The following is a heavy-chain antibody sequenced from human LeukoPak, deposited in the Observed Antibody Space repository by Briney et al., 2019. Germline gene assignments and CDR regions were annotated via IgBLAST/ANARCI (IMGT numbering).Heavy chain of an antibody. CDR2: IYYSGST. D-gene: IGHD5-12*01. V-gene: IGHV4-59*01. Sequence: SETLSLTCTVSGGSISSYYWSWIRQPPGKGLEWIGYIYYSGSTNYNPSLKSRVTISVDTSKNQFSLKLSSVTAADTAVYCCVGEKWLRSSAFDYWGQGTLVTVSS. CDR3: VGEKWLRSSAFDY. CDR1: GGSISSYY. J-gene: IGHJ4*02.